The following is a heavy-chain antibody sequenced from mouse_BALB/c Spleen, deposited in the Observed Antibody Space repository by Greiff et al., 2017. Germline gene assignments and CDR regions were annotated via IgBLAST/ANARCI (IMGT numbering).Heavy chain of an antibody. D-gene: IGHD3-1*01. J-gene: IGHJ2*01. CDR1: GYTFTSYW. Sequence: QVQLKQSGAELAKPGASVKMSCKASGYTFTSYWMHWVKQRPGQGLEWIGYINPSTGYTEYNQKFKDKATLTADKSSSTAYMQLSSLTSEDSAVYYCARSGLRDYWGQGTTLTVSS. V-gene: IGHV1-7*01. CDR2: INPSTGYT. CDR3: ARSGLRDY.